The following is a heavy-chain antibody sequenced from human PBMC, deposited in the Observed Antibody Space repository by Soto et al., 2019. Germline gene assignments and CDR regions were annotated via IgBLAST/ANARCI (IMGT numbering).Heavy chain of an antibody. J-gene: IGHJ4*02. CDR1: GYTFTSYA. V-gene: IGHV1-3*01. D-gene: IGHD1-7*01. CDR2: INAGNGNT. Sequence: QVQLVQSGAEVKKPGASVKVSCKASGYTFTSYAMHWVRQAPGQRLEWMGWINAGNGNTKYSQKFQGRVTITRDTSASTAYMELSSLRSEATAVYYCARSLNYEAIQFDYWGQGTLVTVSS. CDR3: ARSLNYEAIQFDY.